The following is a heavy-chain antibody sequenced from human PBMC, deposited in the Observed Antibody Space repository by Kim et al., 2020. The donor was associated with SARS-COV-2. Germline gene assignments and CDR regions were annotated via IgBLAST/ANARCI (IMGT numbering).Heavy chain of an antibody. J-gene: IGHJ4*02. CDR1: GYTFTSYA. CDR3: ARDRSYCSSTSCFAGHDY. Sequence: ASVKVSCKASGYTFTSYAMHWVRQAPGQRLEWMGWINAGNGNTKYSQKVQGRVTITRDTSASTAYMELSSLRSADPAVYYCARDRSYCSSTSCFAGHDYWGQGTLVTVSS. CDR2: INAGNGNT. V-gene: IGHV1-3*01. D-gene: IGHD2-2*01.